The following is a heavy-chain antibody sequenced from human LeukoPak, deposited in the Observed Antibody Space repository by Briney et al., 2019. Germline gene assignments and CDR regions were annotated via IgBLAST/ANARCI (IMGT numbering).Heavy chain of an antibody. V-gene: IGHV3-20*04. CDR3: ARGLAYDYGMDY. Sequence: GGSLRLSCAASGFTFAHFDVSWVRHARGKGLEWVTGINWDGGSTCYADSVKGRFTISRDNAKNSLYLQMNSLRAEDTAFYYCARGLAYDYGMDYWGQGALVTVSS. J-gene: IGHJ4*02. CDR2: INWDGGST. D-gene: IGHD4-17*01. CDR1: GFTFAHFD.